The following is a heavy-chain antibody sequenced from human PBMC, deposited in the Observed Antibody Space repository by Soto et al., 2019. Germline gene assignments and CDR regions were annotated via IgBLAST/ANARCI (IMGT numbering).Heavy chain of an antibody. CDR1: GGTFSSYT. Sequence: QVQLVQSGAEVKKPGSSVKVSCKASGGTFSSYTISWVRQAPGQGLEWMGRIIPILGIANYAQKFQGRVTITAEKSTSTAYMELSSLRSEDTAVYYCARATVAGTDLGDYWGQGTLVTVSS. D-gene: IGHD6-19*01. V-gene: IGHV1-69*02. CDR2: IIPILGIA. J-gene: IGHJ4*02. CDR3: ARATVAGTDLGDY.